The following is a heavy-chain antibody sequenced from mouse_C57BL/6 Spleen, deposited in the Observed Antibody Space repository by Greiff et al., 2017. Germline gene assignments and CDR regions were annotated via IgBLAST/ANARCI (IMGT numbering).Heavy chain of an antibody. Sequence: QVQLQQSDAELVKPGASVMISCTVSGYTFTDHTIHWMKQRPEQGLEWIGNVYPRDGSTMYNETFQGKATLTADKSSSTAYMQLNSLASADSDVYFCAREEASGYWGQGTTLTVSS. CDR3: AREEASGY. D-gene: IGHD3-2*02. CDR1: GYTFTDHT. J-gene: IGHJ2*01. V-gene: IGHV1-78*01. CDR2: VYPRDGST.